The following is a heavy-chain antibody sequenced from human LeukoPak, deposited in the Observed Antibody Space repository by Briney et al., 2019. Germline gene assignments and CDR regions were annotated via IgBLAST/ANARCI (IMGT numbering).Heavy chain of an antibody. CDR1: GGSISSFY. Sequence: PSETLSLTCTASGGSISSFYWNGIRQPAGKGLEWIGRIYTSGSTNYNPSLKSRVTMSVDTSKYQFSLKLTSVTAADTAVYYCAREFRWLSPFDPWGQGALVTVSS. D-gene: IGHD5-18*01. CDR3: AREFRWLSPFDP. V-gene: IGHV4-4*07. CDR2: IYTSGST. J-gene: IGHJ5*02.